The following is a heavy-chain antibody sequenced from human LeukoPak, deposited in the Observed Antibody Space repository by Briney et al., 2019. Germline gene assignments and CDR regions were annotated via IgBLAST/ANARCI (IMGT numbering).Heavy chain of an antibody. Sequence: QTGGSLRLSCAASGFTFSSYAMSWVRQAPGKGLEWVSTISGSGGSTYYADSVKGRFTISRDKSKNTLYLQMNSLRAEDTAIYYCAKDIAAAATRYYYGMDVWGQGTTVTVSS. CDR2: ISGSGGST. V-gene: IGHV3-23*01. CDR1: GFTFSSYA. CDR3: AKDIAAAATRYYYGMDV. D-gene: IGHD6-13*01. J-gene: IGHJ6*02.